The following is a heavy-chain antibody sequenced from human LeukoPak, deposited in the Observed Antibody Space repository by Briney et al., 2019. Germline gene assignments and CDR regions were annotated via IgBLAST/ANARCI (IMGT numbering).Heavy chain of an antibody. CDR2: IYYSGST. Sequence: SETLSFTCTVSGGSISNSNYYWGWIRQPPGKGLEWIGSIYYSGSTYYNPSLKSRVAISVDTSKNQFSLKLSSVTAADTAVYHCARREGVGYYFDYWGQGTLVTVSS. CDR3: ARREGVGYYFDY. CDR1: GGSISNSNYY. J-gene: IGHJ4*02. D-gene: IGHD2-8*01. V-gene: IGHV4-39*01.